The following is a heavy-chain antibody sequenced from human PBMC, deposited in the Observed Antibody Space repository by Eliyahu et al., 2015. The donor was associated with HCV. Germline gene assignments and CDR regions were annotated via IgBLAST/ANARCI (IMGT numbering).Heavy chain of an antibody. J-gene: IGHJ4*02. V-gene: IGHV4-31*03. D-gene: IGHD3-22*01. CDR2: IYYSGSP. CDR1: GGSISSGGYY. CDR3: ARLQPPPHYYDSSAYRDSDY. Sequence: QVQLQESGPGLVKPSQTLSLTCTVSGGSISSGGYYWSWIRQHPGKGLEWIGYIYYSGSPYYNPSLKSRVTISVDTSQNQFSLKLSSVTAADTAVYYCARLQPPPHYYDSSAYRDSDYWGQGTLVTVSS.